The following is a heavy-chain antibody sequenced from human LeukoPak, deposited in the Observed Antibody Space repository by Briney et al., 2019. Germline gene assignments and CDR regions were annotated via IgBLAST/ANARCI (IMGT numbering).Heavy chain of an antibody. CDR3: ATISGYSYGYSFDY. V-gene: IGHV1-18*01. CDR2: ISAYNGNT. J-gene: IGHJ4*02. D-gene: IGHD5-18*01. Sequence: ASVKVSCKASGYTFTSYGSSWVRQAPGQGLEWMGWISAYNGNTNYAQKLQGRVTMTTDTSTSTAYMELRSLRSDDTAVYYCATISGYSYGYSFDYWGQGTLVTVSS. CDR1: GYTFTSYG.